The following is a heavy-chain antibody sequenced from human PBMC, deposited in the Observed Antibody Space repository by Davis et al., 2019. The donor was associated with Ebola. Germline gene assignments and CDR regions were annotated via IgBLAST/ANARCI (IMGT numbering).Heavy chain of an antibody. CDR3: ARRGDGYNWGDY. Sequence: ASVKVSCKASGYTFTGYNMHWVRQAPGQGLEWMGRIISNSGGTNYAQKFQGRVTMTRDTSISTAYMELSGLTSDDTAVYYCARRGDGYNWGDYWGQGSLVIVSS. D-gene: IGHD5-24*01. CDR1: GYTFTGYN. J-gene: IGHJ4*02. CDR2: IISNSGGT. V-gene: IGHV1-2*06.